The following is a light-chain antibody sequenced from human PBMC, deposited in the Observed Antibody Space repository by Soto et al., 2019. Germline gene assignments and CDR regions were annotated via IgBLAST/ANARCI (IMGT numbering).Light chain of an antibody. CDR1: QIVSGDY. CDR3: QQYGRSSIT. V-gene: IGKV3D-20*01. Sequence: EIVLTQSPATLSLSPGERAILSCGASQIVSGDYLAWYQQKPGLAPRLLIYDASTRATGIPDRFSGSGSGTDFTLTITRLEPEDFALYYCQQYGRSSITFGQGTRLETK. J-gene: IGKJ5*01. CDR2: DAS.